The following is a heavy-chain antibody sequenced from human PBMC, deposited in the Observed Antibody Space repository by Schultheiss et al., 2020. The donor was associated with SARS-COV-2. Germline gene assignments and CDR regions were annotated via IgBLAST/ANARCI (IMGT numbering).Heavy chain of an antibody. CDR1: GGSISSYY. J-gene: IGHJ5*02. CDR3: ARRPLIAAAGTDWFDP. V-gene: IGHV4-59*05. D-gene: IGHD6-13*01. CDR2: IYYSGST. Sequence: SETLSLTCTVSGGSISSYYWSWIRQPAGKGLEWIGSIYYSGSTYYNPSLKSRVTISVDTSKNQFSLKLSSVTAADTAVYYCARRPLIAAAGTDWFDPWGQGTLVTVSS.